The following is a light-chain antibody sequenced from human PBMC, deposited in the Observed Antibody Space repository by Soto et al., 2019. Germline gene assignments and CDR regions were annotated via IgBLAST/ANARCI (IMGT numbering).Light chain of an antibody. V-gene: IGKV3-15*01. CDR2: DVS. CDR3: KQYNNWPFS. Sequence: EIVMTQSPATLSVSPGERATLSCRAGQGVTTNFAWYQQKSGQSPRLLIYDVSIRATGVQARFSATGSETDFTLTISGLQSEDSAVHFCKQYNNWPFSFGQGTRLEIK. CDR1: QGVTTN. J-gene: IGKJ5*01.